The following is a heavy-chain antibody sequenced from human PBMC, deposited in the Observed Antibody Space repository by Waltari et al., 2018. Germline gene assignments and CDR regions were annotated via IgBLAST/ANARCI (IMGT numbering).Heavy chain of an antibody. CDR1: GGTFSSYA. CDR2: IIPILGTA. J-gene: IGHJ4*02. CDR3: ARSYYYGSGSYAYFDY. Sequence: QVQLVQSGAEVKKPGSSVKVSCKASGGTFSSYAISWVRQAPGQGLEWMGGIIPILGTANYAQKFQGRVTITADESTSTAYMELSSLRSEDTAVYYCARSYYYGSGSYAYFDYWGQGTLVTVSS. V-gene: IGHV1-69*12. D-gene: IGHD3-10*01.